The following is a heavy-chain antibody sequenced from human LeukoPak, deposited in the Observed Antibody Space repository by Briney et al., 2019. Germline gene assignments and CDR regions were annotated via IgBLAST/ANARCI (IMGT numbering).Heavy chain of an antibody. J-gene: IGHJ4*02. Sequence: PSETLSLTCTVSGGSISGHYWSWMRQPPGKGLEWIGYIYTSGSTNYNPSLKSRVTISVDTSKNQFSLKLTSVTAADTAVYYCARGPPPHAAAVAFDYWGQGTLVTVSS. CDR2: IYTSGST. CDR1: GGSISGHY. D-gene: IGHD6-13*01. V-gene: IGHV4-4*09. CDR3: ARGPPPHAAAVAFDY.